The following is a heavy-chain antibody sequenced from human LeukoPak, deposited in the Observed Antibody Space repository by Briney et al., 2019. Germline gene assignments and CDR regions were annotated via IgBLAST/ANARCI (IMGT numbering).Heavy chain of an antibody. CDR2: VHKSGST. CDR3: AREIVGAPTPGAY. V-gene: IGHV4-4*02. Sequence: PSETLSLTCAVSTDSTTSNWWSWVRQPPGKGLEWIGEVHKSGSTNYYPSLQSRATISIDKSKNQIALELTSVTAADTAVYYCAREIVGAPTPGAYWGQGILVTVSS. J-gene: IGHJ4*02. CDR1: TDSTTSNW. D-gene: IGHD1-26*01.